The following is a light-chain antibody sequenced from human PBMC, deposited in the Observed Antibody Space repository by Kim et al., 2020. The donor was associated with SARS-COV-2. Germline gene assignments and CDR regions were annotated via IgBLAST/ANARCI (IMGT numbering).Light chain of an antibody. CDR3: LQHNTYPIT. V-gene: IGKV1-17*01. J-gene: IGKJ5*01. CDR2: GAA. CDR1: QDMRND. Sequence: ASVGDRVTITCRASQDMRNDLGWYQQNPGRAPKRLIYGAASLQSGVPARFSGSGSGTECTLTISSLQPEDFATYFCLQHNTYPITFGQGTRLEIK.